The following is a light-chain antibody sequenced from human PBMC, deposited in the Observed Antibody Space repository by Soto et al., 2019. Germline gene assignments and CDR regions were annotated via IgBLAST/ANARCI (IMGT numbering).Light chain of an antibody. J-gene: IGKJ5*01. CDR3: QQGYTSAIT. Sequence: DIQMTQSRSSLSACVGDRFTITWRASQSIGKHLNWYQQKPGKAPKFLIYAASNLQSGVPSRFSGSGSGTDFTLTVNSLQPEDFATYYCQQGYTSAITFGQGTRLEIK. CDR1: QSIGKH. CDR2: AAS. V-gene: IGKV1-39*01.